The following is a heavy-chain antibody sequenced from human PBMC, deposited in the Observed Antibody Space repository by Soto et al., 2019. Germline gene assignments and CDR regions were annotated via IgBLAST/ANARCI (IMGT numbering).Heavy chain of an antibody. Sequence: EVQLLESGGGLVQPGGSLRLSCAASGFTFSDYAMSWVRQAPGEGLEWVSAITGSGDTTFYADSVKGRFTIYRDNSRNTLYLQMSSLRAEETAVFYCAKEGGTATTPYVAQWGQGTLVTVSS. D-gene: IGHD3-10*02. CDR1: GFTFSDYA. CDR3: AKEGGTATTPYVAQ. J-gene: IGHJ4*02. V-gene: IGHV3-23*01. CDR2: ITGSGDTT.